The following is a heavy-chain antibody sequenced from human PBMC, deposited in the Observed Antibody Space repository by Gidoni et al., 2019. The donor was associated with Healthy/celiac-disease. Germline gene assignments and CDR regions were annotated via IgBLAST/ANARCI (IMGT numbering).Heavy chain of an antibody. CDR2: ISAYIGHT. V-gene: IGHV1-18*04. Sequence: QVQLVQTGAEEKKPGASVKESCRAAGYTITSYGIRWVRPAPGPGLEWMGWISAYIGHTNYAQTLQGRVTMPTATSTSTSYMVLRSLGSDDPSVYYCARDWEILGYCSGGSCYSDYWGQGTLVTVSS. D-gene: IGHD2-15*01. J-gene: IGHJ4*02. CDR1: GYTITSYG. CDR3: ARDWEILGYCSGGSCYSDY.